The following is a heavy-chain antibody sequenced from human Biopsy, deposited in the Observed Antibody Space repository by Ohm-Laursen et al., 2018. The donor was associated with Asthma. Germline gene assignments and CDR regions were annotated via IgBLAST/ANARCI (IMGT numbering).Heavy chain of an antibody. CDR2: ISWNSGRI. V-gene: IGHV3-9*01. CDR1: GFKFDDNA. Sequence: SLRLSCAASGFKFDDNAMHWIRQAPGKGLEWVSGISWNSGRIGYADSVKGRYTISRDNAKNSLYLQMNSLRPEDTALYYCAKDGVTTVTTTAFDMWGQGTMVTVAS. J-gene: IGHJ3*02. CDR3: AKDGVTTVTTTAFDM. D-gene: IGHD4-17*01.